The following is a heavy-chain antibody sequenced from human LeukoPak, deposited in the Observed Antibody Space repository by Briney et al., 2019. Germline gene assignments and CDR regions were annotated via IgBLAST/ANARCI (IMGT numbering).Heavy chain of an antibody. Sequence: GGSLRLSCAASGFTFKSYGMNWVRQAPGKGLEWVAFIWYDGSDKYYTDSVKGRFTISRDYSKNTLYLEMNSLRAEDTAVYFCAKDLAHYYDSSGSDYWGQGTLVTVSS. V-gene: IGHV3-30*02. CDR3: AKDLAHYYDSSGSDY. CDR1: GFTFKSYG. D-gene: IGHD3-22*01. CDR2: IWYDGSDK. J-gene: IGHJ4*02.